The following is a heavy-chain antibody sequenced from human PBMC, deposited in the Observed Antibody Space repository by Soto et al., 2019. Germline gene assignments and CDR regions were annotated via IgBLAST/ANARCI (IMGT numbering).Heavy chain of an antibody. V-gene: IGHV1-18*01. J-gene: IGHJ5*02. CDR2: ISAYNGNT. Sequence: ASVKVSCKASGYTFTSYGISWVRQAPGQGLEWMGWISAYNGNTNYADSVKGRLTISRDNSKNTLYLQMDSLRPEDTAVYYCAKDTDSSFSSWGQGTLVTVSS. CDR3: AKDTDSSFSS. CDR1: GYTFTSYG. D-gene: IGHD6-6*01.